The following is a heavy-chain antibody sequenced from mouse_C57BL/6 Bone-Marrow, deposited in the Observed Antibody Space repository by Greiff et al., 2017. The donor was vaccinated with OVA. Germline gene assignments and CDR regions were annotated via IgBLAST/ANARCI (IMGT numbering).Heavy chain of an antibody. V-gene: IGHV5-15*04. Sequence: EVKFEESGGGLVQPGGSLKLSCAASGFTFSDYGMAWVRQAPRKGPEWVAFISNLAYSIYYADTVTGRFTISRENAKNTLYLEMSSLRSEDTAMYYCARHAAGTSYAMDYWGQGTSVTVSS. CDR2: ISNLAYSI. J-gene: IGHJ4*01. CDR1: GFTFSDYG. CDR3: ARHAAGTSYAMDY. D-gene: IGHD4-1*01.